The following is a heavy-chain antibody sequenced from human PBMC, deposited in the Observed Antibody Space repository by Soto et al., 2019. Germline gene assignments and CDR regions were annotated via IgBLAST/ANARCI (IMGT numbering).Heavy chain of an antibody. CDR1: GYTFTSYS. Sequence: ASVNVSCKSSGYTFTSYSIHWVRQAPGQRLECMGWINAGNGNTKYSQKFQGRVTITRDTSASTAYMELSSLRSEDTAVYYCARDLHYDSSGYYPQMVFDYWGQGTLVTVSS. J-gene: IGHJ4*02. V-gene: IGHV1-3*01. CDR2: INAGNGNT. CDR3: ARDLHYDSSGYYPQMVFDY. D-gene: IGHD3-22*01.